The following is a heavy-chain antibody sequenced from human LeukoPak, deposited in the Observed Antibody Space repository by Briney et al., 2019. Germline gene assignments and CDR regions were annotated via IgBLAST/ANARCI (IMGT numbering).Heavy chain of an antibody. V-gene: IGHV3-30-3*01. CDR1: GFTFSSYA. CDR2: ISYDGSNK. CDR3: ARDFFSLGGGSSVM. Sequence: QPGRSLRLSCAASGFTFSSYAMHWVRQAPGKGLEWVAVISYDGSNKYYADSVKGRFTISRDNSKSTLYLQMNSLRAEDTAVYYCARDFFSLGGGSSVMWGQGTLVTVSS. D-gene: IGHD2-15*01. J-gene: IGHJ4*02.